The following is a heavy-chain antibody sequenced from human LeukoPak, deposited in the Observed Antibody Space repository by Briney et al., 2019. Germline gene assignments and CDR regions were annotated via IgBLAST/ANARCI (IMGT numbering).Heavy chain of an antibody. Sequence: GGSLRLSCAASGFTFTNYWMNWVRQAPGKGLEWVANLKQDGSEKNYVDSVKGRFTISRDNAKNSLYLQMNSLRVEDTAVYYCARERVTTTSFDYWGQGVLVTVSS. CDR3: ARERVTTTSFDY. J-gene: IGHJ4*02. CDR2: LKQDGSEK. V-gene: IGHV3-7*01. D-gene: IGHD2/OR15-2a*01. CDR1: GFTFTNYW.